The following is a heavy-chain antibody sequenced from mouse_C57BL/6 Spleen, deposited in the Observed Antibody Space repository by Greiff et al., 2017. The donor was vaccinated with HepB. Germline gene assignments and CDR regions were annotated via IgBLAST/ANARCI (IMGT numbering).Heavy chain of an antibody. D-gene: IGHD4-1*01. CDR1: GFSLTSYG. CDR2: IWGVGST. CDR3: ARQNWAHYYAMDY. Sequence: VQLQQSGPGLVAPSQSLSITCTVSGFSLTSYGVDWVRQSPGKGLEWLGVIWGVGSTNYNSALKSRLSISKDNSKSQVFLKMNSLQTDDTAMYYCARQNWAHYYAMDYWGQGTSVTVSS. J-gene: IGHJ4*01. V-gene: IGHV2-6*01.